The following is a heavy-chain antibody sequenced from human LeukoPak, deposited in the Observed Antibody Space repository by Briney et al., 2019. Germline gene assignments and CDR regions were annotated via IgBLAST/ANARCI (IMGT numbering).Heavy chain of an antibody. V-gene: IGHV4-4*09. D-gene: IGHD4-17*01. CDR1: GGSMSSYN. Sequence: SETLSLTCTVSGGSMSSYNWGWIRQPPGKGLEWIGRFHHGGSPSYNPSLQSRVTISADTSKNQYSLNLRSVTDADTAVYYCARGLPTDKIDYWGQGTLVTVSS. J-gene: IGHJ4*02. CDR3: ARGLPTDKIDY. CDR2: FHHGGSP.